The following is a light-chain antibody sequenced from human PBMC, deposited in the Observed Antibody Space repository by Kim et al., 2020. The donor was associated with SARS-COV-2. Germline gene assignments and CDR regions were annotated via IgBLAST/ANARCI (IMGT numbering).Light chain of an antibody. Sequence: ASVGDRVTITCQASQGISNYLDWCQLKPGKAPKALIYAASNLQTGAPANFGGSGSGTHFTRTISSLQPEDIATDYCQQYDSYPLTFGGGTKVDIK. V-gene: IGKV1-16*02. CDR1: QGISNY. J-gene: IGKJ4*01. CDR3: QQYDSYPLT. CDR2: AAS.